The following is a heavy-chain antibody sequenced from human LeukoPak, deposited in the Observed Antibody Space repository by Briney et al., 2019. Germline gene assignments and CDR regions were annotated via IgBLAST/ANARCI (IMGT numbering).Heavy chain of an antibody. CDR3: AASPFGERFSGYYYYGMDV. V-gene: IGHV6-1*01. Sequence: SQTLSLTCAISGDSVSSNSAAWNWIRQSPSSGLEWLGRTYYRSKWYNDYAVSVKSRITINPDTSKNQFSLQLNSVTPEDTAVYYCAASPFGERFSGYYYYGMDVWGQGTTVTVSS. D-gene: IGHD3-10*01. J-gene: IGHJ6*02. CDR1: GDSVSSNSAA. CDR2: TYYRSKWYN.